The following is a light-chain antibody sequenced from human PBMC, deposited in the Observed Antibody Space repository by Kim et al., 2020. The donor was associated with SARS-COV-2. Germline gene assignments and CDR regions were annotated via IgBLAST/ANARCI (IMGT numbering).Light chain of an antibody. CDR1: QSISSSY. J-gene: IGKJ2*03. Sequence: EIVLTQSPATLSLSPGERATLSCRASQSISSSYLGWYQQKPGQAPRLLIYGASSRATGIPDRFSGSGSGTDFTLTISRLEPEDFAVYYCQHYGSAPYSFGQGTKLEI. V-gene: IGKV3-20*01. CDR3: QHYGSAPYS. CDR2: GAS.